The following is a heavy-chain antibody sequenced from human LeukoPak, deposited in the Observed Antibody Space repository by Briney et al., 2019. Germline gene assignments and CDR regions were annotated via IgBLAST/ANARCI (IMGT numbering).Heavy chain of an antibody. V-gene: IGHV4-39*07. Sequence: SETLSLTCTVSGGSISSSSYYWGWIRQPPGKGLEWIGSIYYSGSTYYNPSLKSRVTISVDTSKNQFSLKLSSVTAADTAVYYCATQLAWSGYSGYDLSNWFDPWGQGTLVTVSS. CDR1: GGSISSSSYY. CDR2: IYYSGST. D-gene: IGHD5-12*01. CDR3: ATQLAWSGYSGYDLSNWFDP. J-gene: IGHJ5*02.